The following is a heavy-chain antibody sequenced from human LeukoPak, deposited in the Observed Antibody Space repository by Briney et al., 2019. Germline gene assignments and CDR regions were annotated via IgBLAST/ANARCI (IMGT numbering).Heavy chain of an antibody. CDR2: IYSGGST. V-gene: IGHV3-53*01. J-gene: IGHJ6*03. CDR3: ARTTGAHSWQTRYYSYYMDV. CDR1: GFTVSSNY. Sequence: PGGSLRLSCAASGFTVSSNYMSWVRQAPGKGLEWVSVIYSGGSTYYADSVKGRFTISRDNSKNTLYLQMNSLRAEDTAVYYCARTTGAHSWQTRYYSYYMDVWGKGTTVTVSS. D-gene: IGHD6-13*01.